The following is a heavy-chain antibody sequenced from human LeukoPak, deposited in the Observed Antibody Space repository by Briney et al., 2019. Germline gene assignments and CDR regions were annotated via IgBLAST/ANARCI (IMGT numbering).Heavy chain of an antibody. CDR2: IYYSGST. Sequence: SETLPLTCTVSGGSISSSSYYWGWIRQPPGKGLEWIGSIYYSGSTYYNPSLKSRVTISVDTSKNQFSLKLSSVTAADTAVYYCARGCPYSSSWYDYYYYYMDVWGKGTTVTVSS. V-gene: IGHV4-39*01. CDR1: GGSISSSSYY. D-gene: IGHD6-13*01. CDR3: ARGCPYSSSWYDYYYYYMDV. J-gene: IGHJ6*03.